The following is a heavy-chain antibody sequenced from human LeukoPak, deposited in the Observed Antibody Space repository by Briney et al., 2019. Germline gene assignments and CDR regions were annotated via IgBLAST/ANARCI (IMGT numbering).Heavy chain of an antibody. CDR2: MNPNSGDT. CDR1: GYIFTSYE. D-gene: IGHD3-3*01. CDR3: ARGGENYDFWSGYQNWFDP. V-gene: IGHV1-8*01. J-gene: IGHJ5*02. Sequence: ASVKVSCKASGYIFTSYEINWVRQATGQGLEWMAWMNPNSGDTGYAQKFQGRVTMTRNTSISTAYMELSSLRSEDTAVYYCARGGENYDFWSGYQNWFDPWGQGTLVTVSS.